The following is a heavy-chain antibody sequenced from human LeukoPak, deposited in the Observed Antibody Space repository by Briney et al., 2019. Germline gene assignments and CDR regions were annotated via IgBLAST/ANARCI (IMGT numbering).Heavy chain of an antibody. CDR3: AKGQKPDPPPLFDY. V-gene: IGHV3-30*02. J-gene: IGHJ4*02. CDR1: GFTFSSYG. D-gene: IGHD1-14*01. Sequence: GGSLRLSCAASGFTFSSYGMHWVRQAPGKGLEWVAFIRYDGSNKYYADSVKGRFTISRDNSKNTLYLQMNSLRAEDTAVYYCAKGQKPDPPPLFDYWGQGTLVTVSS. CDR2: IRYDGSNK.